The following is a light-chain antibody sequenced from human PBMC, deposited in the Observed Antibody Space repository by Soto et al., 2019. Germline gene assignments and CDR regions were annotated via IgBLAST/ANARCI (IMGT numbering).Light chain of an antibody. Sequence: SYELTQPPSVSVSPGQTANITCSGDKLGDKYACWYQQKPGQSPVLVMYHDTKRPSGIPERFSGSNSGNTATLTISGTQAMDEADYYCQAWDSSTRVFGTGTKLTVL. J-gene: IGLJ1*01. CDR3: QAWDSSTRV. V-gene: IGLV3-1*01. CDR2: HDT. CDR1: KLGDKY.